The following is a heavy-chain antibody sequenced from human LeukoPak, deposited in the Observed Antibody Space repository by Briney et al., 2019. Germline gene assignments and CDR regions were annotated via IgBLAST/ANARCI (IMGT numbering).Heavy chain of an antibody. CDR2: INTNTGNP. CDR1: GGTFSSYA. Sequence: ASVKVSCKASGGTFSSYAISWVRQAPGQGLEWMGWINTNTGNPTYAQGFTGRFVFSLDTSVSTAYLQISSLKAEDTAVYYCAARNLRPPYYFDYWGQGTLVTVSS. J-gene: IGHJ4*02. V-gene: IGHV7-4-1*02. CDR3: AARNLRPPYYFDY.